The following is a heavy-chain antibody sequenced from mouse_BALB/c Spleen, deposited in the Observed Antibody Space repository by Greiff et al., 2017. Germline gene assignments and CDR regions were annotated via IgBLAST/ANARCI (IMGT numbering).Heavy chain of an antibody. CDR1: GYSITSDYA. D-gene: IGHD4-1*01. Sequence: EVQLQESGPGLVKPSQSLSLTCTVTGYSITSDYAWNWIRQFPGNKLEWMGYISYSGSTSYNPSLKSRISITRDTSKNQFFLQLNSVTTEDTATYYCARKDWDSWFAYWGQGTLVTVSA. CDR2: ISYSGST. J-gene: IGHJ3*01. V-gene: IGHV3-2*02. CDR3: ARKDWDSWFAY.